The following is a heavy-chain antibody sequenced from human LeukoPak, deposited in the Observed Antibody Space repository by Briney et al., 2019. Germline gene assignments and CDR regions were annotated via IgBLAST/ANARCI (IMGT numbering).Heavy chain of an antibody. D-gene: IGHD5-24*01. V-gene: IGHV4-59*01. Sequence: SETLSLTCSVSGASITDYYWSWIRQPPAKGLEWIGYTYYSGSPNYNPSLKSRVTLSLDTSQNQFSLKLTSVTAADTAVYYCAYGGDAYKTGYWGQGTLVTVSS. J-gene: IGHJ4*02. CDR1: GASITDYY. CDR2: TYYSGSP. CDR3: AYGGDAYKTGY.